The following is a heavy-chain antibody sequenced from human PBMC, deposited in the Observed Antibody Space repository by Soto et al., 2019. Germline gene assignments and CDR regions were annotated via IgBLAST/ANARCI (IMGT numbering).Heavy chain of an antibody. CDR1: GGSVSSEHYY. D-gene: IGHD5-12*01. CDR3: AGGTDGNKVAY. CDR2: FYYTGST. Sequence: PSETLPLTCTVSGGSVSSEHYYWNWIRQPPGKGLEWIGYFYYTGSTNYNPSLESRLTMSVDMSKNHFSLKLSSVTAADTAVYYCAGGTDGNKVAYCGQGTLVTVSS. J-gene: IGHJ4*02. V-gene: IGHV4-61*03.